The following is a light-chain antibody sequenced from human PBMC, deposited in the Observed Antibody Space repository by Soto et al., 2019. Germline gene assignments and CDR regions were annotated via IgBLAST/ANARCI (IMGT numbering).Light chain of an antibody. CDR1: QSVSSY. Sequence: EIVLTQSPVTLSLSPGERATLSCRASQSVSSYLAWYQQKPGQAPRLLIYDASNRANGIPARFSGGGSGTDLTLTIDNLEPEDFAIYYCQQRSNWPTITFGQGIRLEIK. CDR3: QQRSNWPTIT. J-gene: IGKJ5*01. V-gene: IGKV3-11*01. CDR2: DAS.